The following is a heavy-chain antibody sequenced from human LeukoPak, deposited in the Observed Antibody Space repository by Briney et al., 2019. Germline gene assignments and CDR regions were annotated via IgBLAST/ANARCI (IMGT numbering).Heavy chain of an antibody. CDR3: GAGFLEWLLYDYYYGMDV. CDR2: ISSSGSTI. Sequence: GGSLRLPCAASGFTFSSHEMNWVRQAPGKGLEWVSYISSSGSTIYYADSVKGRFTISRDNAKNSLYLQMNSLRAEDTAVYYCGAGFLEWLLYDYYYGMDVWGQGTTVTVSS. D-gene: IGHD3-3*01. CDR1: GFTFSSHE. V-gene: IGHV3-48*03. J-gene: IGHJ6*02.